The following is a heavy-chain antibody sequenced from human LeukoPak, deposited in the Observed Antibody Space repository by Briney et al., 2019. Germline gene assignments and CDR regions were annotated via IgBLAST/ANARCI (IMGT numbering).Heavy chain of an antibody. V-gene: IGHV1-69-2*01. CDR3: AKTYSNYRWFDP. Sequence: ASVKVSCKVSGYTFTDYYMHWVQQAPGKGLEWMGLVDPEDGETIYAEKFQGRVTITADTSTDTAYMELSSLRSEDTAVYYCAKTYSNYRWFDPWGRGTLVTVSS. CDR2: VDPEDGET. CDR1: GYTFTDYY. J-gene: IGHJ5*02. D-gene: IGHD4-11*01.